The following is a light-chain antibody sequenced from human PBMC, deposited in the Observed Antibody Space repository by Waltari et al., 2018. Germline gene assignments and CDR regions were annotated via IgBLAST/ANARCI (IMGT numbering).Light chain of an antibody. V-gene: IGKV1-12*01. CDR1: QDVSNW. CDR2: AAS. CDR3: QQANTFPYT. J-gene: IGKJ2*01. Sequence: GDRVTITCRASQDVSNWLAWYQQKSGKAPKFLIYAASSLQRGVPSRFSGSGSGTDFTLTISSLQPDDFATYYCQQANTFPYTFGQGTKVEIK.